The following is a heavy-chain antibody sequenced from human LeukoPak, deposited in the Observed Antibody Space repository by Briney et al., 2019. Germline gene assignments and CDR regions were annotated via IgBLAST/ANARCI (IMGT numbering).Heavy chain of an antibody. D-gene: IGHD3-22*01. V-gene: IGHV4-31*03. J-gene: IGHJ3*02. CDR3: ARERKTYYYDSSGYYSNAFDI. Sequence: SQTLSLTCTVSGGSISSGGYYWSWIRQHPGKGLEWIGYIYYSGSTYYNPSLKSRVTISVDTSKNQFSLKLSSVTAADTAVYYCARERKTYYYDSSGYYSNAFDIWGKGTTVTVSS. CDR2: IYYSGST. CDR1: GGSISSGGYY.